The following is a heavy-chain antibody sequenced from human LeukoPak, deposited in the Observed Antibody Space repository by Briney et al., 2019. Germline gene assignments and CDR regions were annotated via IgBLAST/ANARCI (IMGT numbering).Heavy chain of an antibody. CDR3: TSNSTSIFGVVTETY. CDR1: GSTFSNYW. D-gene: IGHD3-3*01. V-gene: IGHV3-74*01. Sequence: PGGSLRLSSTASGSTFSNYWIHWIRQAPGKGLAWVSRINTDGTGTSYADSVKGRFTISRDNAKNTLYLQMNSLRVEDTTVYYFTSNSTSIFGVVTETYLGHGTLVTVSS. CDR2: INTDGTGT. J-gene: IGHJ4*01.